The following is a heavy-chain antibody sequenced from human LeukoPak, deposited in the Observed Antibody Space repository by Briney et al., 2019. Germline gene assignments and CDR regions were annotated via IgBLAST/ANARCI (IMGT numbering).Heavy chain of an antibody. V-gene: IGHV4-34*01. Sequence: SETLSLTCAVYGGSFSGYYWTWIRQPPGKGLEWIGEIHYSGSATYNPSLKSRLSISVDTSKNQLSLTLSSVTAADAAVYYCARGGDYYVSGSYLGHWGQGTLVTVSS. CDR2: IHYSGSA. CDR3: ARGGDYYVSGSYLGH. J-gene: IGHJ4*02. CDR1: GGSFSGYY. D-gene: IGHD3-10*01.